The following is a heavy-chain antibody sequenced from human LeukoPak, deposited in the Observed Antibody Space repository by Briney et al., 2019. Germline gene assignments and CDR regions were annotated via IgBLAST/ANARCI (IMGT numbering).Heavy chain of an antibody. V-gene: IGHV3-48*01. J-gene: IGHJ6*02. CDR2: ISSSTSNI. CDR3: ARATRYYGMDV. CDR1: GFTFNNYA. Sequence: PGGSLRLSCAASGFTFNNYAMNWVRQAPGKGLEWVSYISSSTSNIYYADSVRGRFTISRDNAKGSLYLQMDSLRAEDTAVYYCARATRYYGMDVWGQGTTVTVSS.